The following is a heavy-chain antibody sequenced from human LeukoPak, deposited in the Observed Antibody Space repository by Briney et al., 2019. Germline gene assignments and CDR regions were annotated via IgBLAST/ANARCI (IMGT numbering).Heavy chain of an antibody. CDR1: GFTFSSYA. J-gene: IGHJ6*03. CDR2: ISGSGGST. Sequence: QPGGSLRLSCAASGFTFSSYAMSWVRQAPGKGLEWVSGISGSGGSTYYADSVKGRFTISRDNSKNTLYLQMNSLKTEDTAVYYCTTDPTPPSFYYYYYMDVWGKGTTVTVSS. V-gene: IGHV3-23*01. CDR3: TTDPTPPSFYYYYYMDV.